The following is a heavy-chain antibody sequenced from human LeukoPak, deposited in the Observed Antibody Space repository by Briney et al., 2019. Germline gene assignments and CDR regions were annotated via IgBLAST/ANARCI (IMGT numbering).Heavy chain of an antibody. Sequence: GASVKVSCKASGYTFTGYYMHWVRQAPGQGLEWMGRINPNSGGTNYAQKFQGRVTMTRDTSISTAYMELSRLRSDDTAVYYCARVQCSGGSCYSGYWGREPWSPSPQ. V-gene: IGHV1-2*06. D-gene: IGHD2-15*01. CDR3: ARVQCSGGSCYSGY. J-gene: IGHJ4*02. CDR2: INPNSGGT. CDR1: GYTFTGYY.